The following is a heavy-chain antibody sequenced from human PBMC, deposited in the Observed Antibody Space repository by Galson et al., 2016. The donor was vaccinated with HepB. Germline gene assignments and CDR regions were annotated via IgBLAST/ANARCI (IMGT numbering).Heavy chain of an antibody. CDR3: ERSVTYYIFDF. J-gene: IGHJ4*02. Sequence: SETLSLTCSVSGGSITDYRWSWIRQPPGKGLEWIGYFYGSGRTDYNPSLKSRVTLSVDTSKNQLSLKLSSMTAADTAVYYCERSVTYYIFDFWGQGTLFTVSS. V-gene: IGHV4-4*09. CDR1: GGSITDYR. D-gene: IGHD3-22*01. CDR2: FYGSGRT.